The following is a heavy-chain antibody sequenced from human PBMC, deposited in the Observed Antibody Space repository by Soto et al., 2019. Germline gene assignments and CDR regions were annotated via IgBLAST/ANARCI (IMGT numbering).Heavy chain of an antibody. J-gene: IGHJ6*02. D-gene: IGHD3-22*01. CDR3: TTGYYDSSGYPSMDV. CDR1: GYTLTELS. Sequence: ASVKVSCKVSGYTLTELSMHWVRQAPGKGLEWMGGFDPEDGETIYAQKFQGRVTMTEDTSTDTAYMERSSLRSEDTAVYYCTTGYYDSSGYPSMDVWGQGTTVTVSS. CDR2: FDPEDGET. V-gene: IGHV1-24*01.